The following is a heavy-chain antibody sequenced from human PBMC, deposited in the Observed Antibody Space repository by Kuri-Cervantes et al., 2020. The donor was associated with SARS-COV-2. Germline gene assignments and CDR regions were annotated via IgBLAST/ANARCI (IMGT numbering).Heavy chain of an antibody. CDR3: TTEDGDYVSLDY. CDR1: GFTFSSYA. V-gene: IGHV3-64*04. Sequence: ETLSLTCSASGFTFSSYAMHWVRQAPGKGLEYVSAISSNGGSTYYADSVKGRFTISRDNSKNTLYLQMNSLKTEDTAVYYCTTEDGDYVSLDYWGQGTLVTVSS. D-gene: IGHD4-17*01. CDR2: ISSNGGST. J-gene: IGHJ4*02.